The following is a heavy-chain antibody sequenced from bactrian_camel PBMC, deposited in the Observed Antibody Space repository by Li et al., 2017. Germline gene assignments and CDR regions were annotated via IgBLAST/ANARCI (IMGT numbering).Heavy chain of an antibody. J-gene: IGHJ4*01. CDR3: AATRWRYGADLRSPNDYNY. D-gene: IGHD5*01. V-gene: IGHV3S67*01. Sequence: VQLVESGGGLVKPGGSLRLSCATSGFPFSSAAMSWVRQTPGKEREGVAAICGSGYTDYAGSVAGRFTVSRSNAQNTLYLQMNSLNPDDTAMYYCAATRWRYGADLRSPNDYNYWGQGTQVTVS. CDR2: ICGSGYT. CDR1: GFPFSSAA.